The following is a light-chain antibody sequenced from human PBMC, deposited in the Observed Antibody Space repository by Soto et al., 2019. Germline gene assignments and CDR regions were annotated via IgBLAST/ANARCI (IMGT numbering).Light chain of an antibody. V-gene: IGLV2-14*01. J-gene: IGLJ3*02. CDR3: SSYTTSSTHWV. Sequence: QSALTQPASVSGSPGQSITISCTGTSSDVGGYNYVSWYQQHPGKAPKLMIYEVSNRPSGVSTRFSGSKSGNTASLTISGXXAXXXXXXXXSSYTTSSTHWVFGGGTKLTVL. CDR2: EVS. CDR1: SSDVGGYNY.